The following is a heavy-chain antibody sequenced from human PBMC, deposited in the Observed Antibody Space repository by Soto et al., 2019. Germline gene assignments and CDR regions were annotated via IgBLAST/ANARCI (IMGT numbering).Heavy chain of an antibody. CDR1: GYTFTSYG. V-gene: IGHV1-18*01. J-gene: IGHJ4*02. CDR2: INADNGNT. D-gene: IGHD1-26*01. CDR3: AREGGAAFDY. Sequence: GASVKVSCKASGYTFTSYGISWVRQAPGQRLEWMGWINADNGNTKYSQKFQGRVTMTRDTSASTAYMELSSLRSEDTAVYYCAREGGAAFDYWGQGTLVTVSS.